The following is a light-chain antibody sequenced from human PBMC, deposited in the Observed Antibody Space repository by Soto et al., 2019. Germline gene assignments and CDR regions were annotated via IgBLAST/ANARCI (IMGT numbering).Light chain of an antibody. CDR3: QQYNYYWT. J-gene: IGKJ1*01. CDR1: QSVSNW. CDR2: KAS. V-gene: IGKV1-5*03. Sequence: DIQMTQSASALSASVGDRVTISCRASQSVSNWLAWYQQKPGKAPKLLIYKASSLESGVPSRFSGSGSGTEFTLTISSLQTDDFATYYCQQYNYYWTFGQGTKVDIK.